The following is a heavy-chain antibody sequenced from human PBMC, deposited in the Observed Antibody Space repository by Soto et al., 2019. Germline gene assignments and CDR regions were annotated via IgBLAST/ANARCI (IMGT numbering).Heavy chain of an antibody. V-gene: IGHV3-48*01. CDR3: ARAFCTNGVCYYFFDY. D-gene: IGHD2-8*01. CDR2: ITGSSDIV. Sequence: PGGSLRLSCVASGFTFSSYTMNWVRQAPGKGLEWVAYITGSSDIVYYADSVKGRFTISRDNSKSTLYLQMSSLRAEDTAVYYCARAFCTNGVCYYFFDYGGHETLVTVPS. J-gene: IGHJ4*01. CDR1: GFTFSSYT.